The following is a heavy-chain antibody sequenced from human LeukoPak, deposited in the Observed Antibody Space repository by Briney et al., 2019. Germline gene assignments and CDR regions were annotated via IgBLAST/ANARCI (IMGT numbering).Heavy chain of an antibody. D-gene: IGHD2-2*01. CDR2: IYYSGST. CDR3: ARDYYQLLSPDGGYFDY. V-gene: IGHV4-59*01. J-gene: IGHJ4*02. Sequence: SETLSLTCTVSGGSISSYYWSWIRQPPGKGLEWIGYIYYSGSTNYNPSLKSRVTISVDTSKNQFSLKLSSVTAADTAVYYCARDYYQLLSPDGGYFDYWGQGTLVTVSS. CDR1: GGSISSYY.